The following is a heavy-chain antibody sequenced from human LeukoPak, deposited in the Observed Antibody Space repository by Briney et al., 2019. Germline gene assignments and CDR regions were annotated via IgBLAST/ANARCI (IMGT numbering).Heavy chain of an antibody. CDR3: ARRIAAAGTWWFDP. CDR1: GYSFTVFW. J-gene: IGHJ5*02. V-gene: IGHV5-51*01. CDR2: IYPGDSDT. D-gene: IGHD6-13*01. Sequence: GESLKISCKGFGYSFTVFWIGWVRQMPGKGLEWRGIIYPGDSDTRYSPSFQGHVPISADKSISTAYLQWSSLKASDTAMYYCARRIAAAGTWWFDPWGQGTLVTVSS.